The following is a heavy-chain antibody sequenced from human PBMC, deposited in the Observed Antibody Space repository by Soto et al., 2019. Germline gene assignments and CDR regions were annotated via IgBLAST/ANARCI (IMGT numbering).Heavy chain of an antibody. CDR3: ASGGSSLNFDS. V-gene: IGHV3-74*01. CDR2: INSDGSTI. CDR1: GFNFGPFW. Sequence: GGSLRLSCAASGFNFGPFWMHWVRQAPGKGLVWVSHINSDGSTIVYADSVKGRFTISRDNAKSALFLQMNSLRAEDTAVYYCASGGSSLNFDSWGQGTLVTVSS. D-gene: IGHD6-6*01. J-gene: IGHJ4*02.